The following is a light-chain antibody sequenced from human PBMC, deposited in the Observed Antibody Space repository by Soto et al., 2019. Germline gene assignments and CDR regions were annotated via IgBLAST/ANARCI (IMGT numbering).Light chain of an antibody. CDR3: QKRSDLPPL. J-gene: IGKJ2*01. CDR2: DAS. CDR1: QSISGY. Sequence: EIVLTQSPATLSLSPGERATLSCRASQSISGYLAWYQQKPGQAPRLLIYDASNRATGIPARFSGSGSGTDFTLTISSLEPEDFSVYSCQKRSDLPPLFGQGTKLEIK. V-gene: IGKV3-11*01.